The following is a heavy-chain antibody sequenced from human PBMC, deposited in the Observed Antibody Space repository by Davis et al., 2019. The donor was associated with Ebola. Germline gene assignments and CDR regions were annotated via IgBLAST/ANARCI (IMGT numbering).Heavy chain of an antibody. CDR3: ARGHGYDFWSGYRY. D-gene: IGHD3-3*01. Sequence: PGGSLRLSCSASGFTFSSYAMHWVRQAPGKGLEYVSAISSNGGSTYYADSVKGRFTISRDNSKNTLYLQMSSLRAEDTAVYYCARGHGYDFWSGYRYWGQGTLVTVSS. CDR2: ISSNGGST. J-gene: IGHJ4*02. V-gene: IGHV3-64D*06. CDR1: GFTFSSYA.